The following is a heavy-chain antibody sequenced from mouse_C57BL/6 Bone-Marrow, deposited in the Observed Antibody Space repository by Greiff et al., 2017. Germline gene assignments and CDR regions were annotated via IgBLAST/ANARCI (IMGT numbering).Heavy chain of an antibody. Sequence: QVNVKQPGAELVKPGASVKVSCKASGYTFTSYWMHWVHQRPGQGLEWIGRINPSDSDTNYNQKFKGKVTLTVDNSSSTADMQLSSLTSEDSAVYYCAICYGSRLYYAMDYWGQGTSVTVSS. CDR3: AICYGSRLYYAMDY. CDR2: INPSDSDT. J-gene: IGHJ4*01. V-gene: IGHV1-74*01. D-gene: IGHD1-1*01. CDR1: GYTFTSYW.